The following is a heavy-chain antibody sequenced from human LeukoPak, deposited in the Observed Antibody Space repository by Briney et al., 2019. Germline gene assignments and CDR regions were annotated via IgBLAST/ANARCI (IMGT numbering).Heavy chain of an antibody. J-gene: IGHJ6*03. Sequence: SVKVSCKASGGTFSNTAFNWVRQAPGQGLQWMGGVIPMYSTTTNAHRFQGRLTISTDESTSTVTMELRSLKSEDAAVYYCSSSNQRPRTGETMRNYVFYMDVWGSGTTVTVS. D-gene: IGHD1-14*01. CDR1: GGTFSNTA. CDR2: VIPMYSTT. V-gene: IGHV1-69*05. CDR3: SSSNQRPRTGETMRNYVFYMDV.